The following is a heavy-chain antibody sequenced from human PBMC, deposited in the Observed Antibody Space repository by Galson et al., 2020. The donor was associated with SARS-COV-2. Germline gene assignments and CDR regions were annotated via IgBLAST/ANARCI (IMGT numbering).Heavy chain of an antibody. V-gene: IGHV4-59*01. CDR2: IYYSGST. J-gene: IGHJ6*02. CDR3: ARQTYSYYGMDV. CDR1: GGSMRGYY. Sequence: KSLETLSLTCSVSGGSMRGYYWNWIRQPPGKEPEWIGYIYYSGSTSYNYSLRSRVTMSIDMSQNQFSLKVTSVTAADTAVYYCARQTYSYYGMDVWGQGTTVTVSS.